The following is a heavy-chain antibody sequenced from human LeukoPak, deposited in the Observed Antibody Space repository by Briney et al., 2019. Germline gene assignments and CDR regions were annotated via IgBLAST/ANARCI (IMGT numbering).Heavy chain of an antibody. CDR2: MKPNSGNT. CDR1: GYTFTSYD. J-gene: IGHJ6*03. D-gene: IGHD6-13*01. Sequence: ASVKVSCKASGYTFTSYDINWVRQATGQGLEWMGWMKPNSGNTGYAQKFQGRVTMTRNTSISTAYMELSSLRSEDTAVYYCARVDSSSWTLSYYCYYYMDVWGKGTTVTVSS. V-gene: IGHV1-8*01. CDR3: ARVDSSSWTLSYYCYYYMDV.